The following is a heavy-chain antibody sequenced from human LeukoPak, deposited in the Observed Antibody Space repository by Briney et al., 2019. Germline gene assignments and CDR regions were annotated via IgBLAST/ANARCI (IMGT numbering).Heavy chain of an antibody. Sequence: GGSLRLSCAASGFTFSSYAMSWVRQTPGKGLEWVASIKNDGTEKNYVDSLRGRFTISRDNARNSVYLQMNSLRAEDTAVYYCATDRGWRAGGYYLYYFEYWGQGTLVTVSP. CDR2: IKNDGTEK. D-gene: IGHD3-3*01. CDR1: GFTFSSYA. V-gene: IGHV3-7*01. J-gene: IGHJ4*02. CDR3: ATDRGWRAGGYYLYYFEY.